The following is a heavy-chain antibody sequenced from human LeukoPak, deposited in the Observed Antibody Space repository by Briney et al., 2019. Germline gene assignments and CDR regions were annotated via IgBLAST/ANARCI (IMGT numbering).Heavy chain of an antibody. D-gene: IGHD3-10*01. CDR2: ISAYTGNT. CDR1: GYTFTSYG. Sequence: ASVKVSCNASGYTFTSYGFSWVRQAPGQGLEWMGWISAYTGNTNYAQKLQGRVTMTTDTSTSTAYMELTNLRSDDTAVYYCARLGSGMTNIDYWGQGTLVTVSS. V-gene: IGHV1-18*01. J-gene: IGHJ4*02. CDR3: ARLGSGMTNIDY.